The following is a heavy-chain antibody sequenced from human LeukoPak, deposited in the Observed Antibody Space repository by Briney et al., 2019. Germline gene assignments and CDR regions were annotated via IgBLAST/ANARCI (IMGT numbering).Heavy chain of an antibody. CDR1: GGTFSSYA. CDR2: IIPILGIA. V-gene: IGHV1-69*04. Sequence: SVKVSCKASGGTFSSYAISWVRQAPGQGLEWMGRIIPILGIANYAQKFQGRVTITADKSTSTAYMELSSLRSEDTAVYYCATQPVEMATIRLGYWGQGTLVTVSS. D-gene: IGHD5-24*01. J-gene: IGHJ4*02. CDR3: ATQPVEMATIRLGY.